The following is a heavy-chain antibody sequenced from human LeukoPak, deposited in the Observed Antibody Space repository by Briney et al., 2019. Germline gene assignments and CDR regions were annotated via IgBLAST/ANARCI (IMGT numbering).Heavy chain of an antibody. CDR1: GGSISSYY. CDR2: IYYSGST. V-gene: IGHV4-59*08. CDR3: ARHYGSSGYYSTRAFDI. D-gene: IGHD3-22*01. Sequence: PSETLSLTCTVSGGSISSYYWSWIRQPPGKGLEWIGYIYYSGSTNYNPSLKSRVTISVDTSKNQFSLKLSSVTAADTAVYYCARHYGSSGYYSTRAFDIWGQGTMVTVSS. J-gene: IGHJ3*02.